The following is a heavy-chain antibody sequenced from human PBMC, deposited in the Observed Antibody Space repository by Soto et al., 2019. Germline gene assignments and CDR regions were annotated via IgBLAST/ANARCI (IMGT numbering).Heavy chain of an antibody. Sequence: EVQLVETGGGLIQPGGSLRLSCAASGFTVSSNYMSWVRQAPGKGLEWVSVIYSGGSTYYADSVKGRFTISRDNSKNTLYLQMSSLTTEDTSVYYCARESPVLSWYFDLWGRGTLVTVSS. V-gene: IGHV3-53*05. J-gene: IGHJ2*01. CDR1: GFTVSSNY. CDR2: IYSGGST. CDR3: ARESPVLSWYFDL.